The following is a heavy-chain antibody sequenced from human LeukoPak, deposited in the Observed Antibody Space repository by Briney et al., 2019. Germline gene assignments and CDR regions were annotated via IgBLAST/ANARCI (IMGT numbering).Heavy chain of an antibody. CDR3: ARIRYYYDSSGYYPAFDI. D-gene: IGHD3-22*01. V-gene: IGHV4-59*01. J-gene: IGHJ3*02. CDR2: IYYSGST. CDR1: GGSISSYY. Sequence: SETLSLTCTVSGGSISSYYWSWIRQPPGKGLEWIGYIYYSGSTNYNPPLKSRVTISVDTSKNQFSLKLGSVTAADTAVYYCARIRYYYDSSGYYPAFDIWGQGTMVTVSS.